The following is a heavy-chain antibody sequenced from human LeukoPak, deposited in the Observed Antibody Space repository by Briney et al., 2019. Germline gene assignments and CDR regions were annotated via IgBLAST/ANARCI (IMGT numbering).Heavy chain of an antibody. V-gene: IGHV3-30-3*01. J-gene: IGHJ4*02. CDR1: GFTFSSYA. CDR3: ARVRGRELRPFSY. D-gene: IGHD1-7*01. Sequence: PGGSLRLSCAASGFTFSSYAMHWVRQAPGKGLEWVAVISYDGSNKYYADSVKGRFTISRDNSKNTLYLQMNSLRAEDTAVYYCARVRGRELRPFSYWGQGTLVTVSS. CDR2: ISYDGSNK.